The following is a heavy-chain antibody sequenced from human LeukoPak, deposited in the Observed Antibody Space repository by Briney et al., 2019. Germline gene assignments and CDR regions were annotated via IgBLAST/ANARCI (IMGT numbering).Heavy chain of an antibody. V-gene: IGHV1-18*01. CDR2: ISAYNGNT. CDR3: ARDGGSYYIDY. J-gene: IGHJ4*02. Sequence: GASVKVSCKASGYTFTSYGISWVRQAPGQGLVWMGWISAYNGNTNYAQKLQGRVTMTTGTSTSTAHMELRSLRSDDTAVYYCARDGGSYYIDYWGQGTLVTVSS. CDR1: GYTFTSYG. D-gene: IGHD1-26*01.